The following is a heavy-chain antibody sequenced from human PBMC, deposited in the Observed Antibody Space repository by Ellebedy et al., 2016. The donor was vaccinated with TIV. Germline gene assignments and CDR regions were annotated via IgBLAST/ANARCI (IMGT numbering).Heavy chain of an antibody. CDR3: ATPTIAAAGYYYYGMDV. CDR1: GYTFTSYG. CDR2: ISAYNGNT. Sequence: ASVKVSXXASGYTFTSYGISWVRQAPGQGLEWMGWISAYNGNTNYAQKLQGRVTMTTDTSTSTAYMELSSLRSEDTAVYYCATPTIAAAGYYYYGMDVWGQGTTVTVSS. J-gene: IGHJ6*02. D-gene: IGHD6-13*01. V-gene: IGHV1-18*01.